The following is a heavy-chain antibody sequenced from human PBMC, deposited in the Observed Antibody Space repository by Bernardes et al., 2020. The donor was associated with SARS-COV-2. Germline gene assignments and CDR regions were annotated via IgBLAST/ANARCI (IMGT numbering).Heavy chain of an antibody. J-gene: IGHJ6*02. V-gene: IGHV4-39*01. CDR3: AGSSCGADCYIGGLRSWDYGMDV. CDR1: GGSISSSGYY. D-gene: IGHD2-21*02. Sequence: SETLSLTCTVSGGSISSSGYYWGWLLQPPGKGLEWIGSFYSGGNTYYNPSLQSRLSKSIDTSKNQFSLRLSSVTAADTAVYYCAGSSCGADCYIGGLRSWDYGMDVWGQGTTVTVSS. CDR2: FYSGGNT.